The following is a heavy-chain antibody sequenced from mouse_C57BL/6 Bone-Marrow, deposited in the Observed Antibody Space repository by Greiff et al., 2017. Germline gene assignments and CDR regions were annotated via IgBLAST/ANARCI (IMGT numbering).Heavy chain of an antibody. CDR1: GYTFTSYW. Sequence: VQLQQSGAELVKPGASVKMSCKASGYTFTSYWITWVKQRPGQGLEWIGDIYPTSGRTNYNEKFKSKAILTVDTSSNTAYMQLSSLTSEDSAVFYCASSGTMGRSFDYWGKGTTLTVSS. V-gene: IGHV1-55*01. J-gene: IGHJ2*01. CDR3: ASSGTMGRSFDY. CDR2: IYPTSGRT. D-gene: IGHD2-14*01.